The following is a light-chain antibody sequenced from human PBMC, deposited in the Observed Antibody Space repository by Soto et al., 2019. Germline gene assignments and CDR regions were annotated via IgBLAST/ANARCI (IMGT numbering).Light chain of an antibody. CDR2: AAS. J-gene: IGKJ1*01. Sequence: INMTQSQSSLSAFVGDRVTITCRAGQTISTYVDWYQQKPGKAPKVLIYAASTLQSGVPSRFSGSGSGADFTLTISGLQPDDSATYYCHQYYSPPDTFGQGTKVDIK. CDR3: HQYYSPPDT. V-gene: IGKV1-39*01. CDR1: QTISTY.